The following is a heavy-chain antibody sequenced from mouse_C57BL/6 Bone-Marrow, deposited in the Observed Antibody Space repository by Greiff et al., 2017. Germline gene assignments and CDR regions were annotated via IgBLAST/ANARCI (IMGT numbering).Heavy chain of an antibody. CDR2: IDPSDSYT. CDR1: GYTFTSYW. J-gene: IGHJ3*01. Sequence: QVQLQQPGAELVRPGTSVKLSCKASGYTFTSYWMHWVKQRPGQGLEWIGVIDPSDSYTNYNQKFKGKATLTVDTSSSTAYMQLSSLTSEDSAVYYCARRRHYDEECAYWGQGTLVTVSA. V-gene: IGHV1-59*01. CDR3: ARRRHYDEECAY. D-gene: IGHD2-4*01.